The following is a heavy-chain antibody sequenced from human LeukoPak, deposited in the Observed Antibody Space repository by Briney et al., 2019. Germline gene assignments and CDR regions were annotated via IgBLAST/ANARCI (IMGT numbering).Heavy chain of an antibody. D-gene: IGHD6-13*01. CDR2: INHSGST. CDR1: GGSFSGYY. Sequence: SETLSLTCAVCGGSFSGYYWSWIRQPPGKGLEWIGEINHSGSTNYNPSLKSRVTISVDTSKNQFSLKLSSVTAADTAVYYCAREGSSSWSDYWGQGTLVTVSS. J-gene: IGHJ4*02. V-gene: IGHV4-34*01. CDR3: AREGSSSWSDY.